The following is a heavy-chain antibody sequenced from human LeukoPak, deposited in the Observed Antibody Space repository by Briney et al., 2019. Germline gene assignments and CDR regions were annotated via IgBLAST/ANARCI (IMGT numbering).Heavy chain of an antibody. CDR3: ATSRTFGY. Sequence: GGSLRLSCAASGFTLSSYWMHWVRQAPGKGLVWVSHINIDGSNTRYADSVKGRFTISRDNAESTLYLQMNSLRVDDTAVYYCATSRTFGYWGQGTLVTVSS. J-gene: IGHJ4*02. CDR2: INIDGSNT. CDR1: GFTLSSYW. V-gene: IGHV3-74*01.